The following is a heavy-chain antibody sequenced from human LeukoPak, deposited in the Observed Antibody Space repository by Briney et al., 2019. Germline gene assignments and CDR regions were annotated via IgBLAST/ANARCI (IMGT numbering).Heavy chain of an antibody. V-gene: IGHV4-39*07. J-gene: IGHJ4*02. CDR2: IFYSGST. D-gene: IGHD3-22*01. Sequence: SETLSLTCTVSGGSISTSNYYWGWIRQPPGKGLEWIGNIFYSGSTYYNPSLKSRVTISVDTSKNQFSLKLSSVTAADTAVYYCARDPGLDSGGYYQTYFDYWGQGTLVTVSS. CDR3: ARDPGLDSGGYYQTYFDY. CDR1: GGSISTSNYY.